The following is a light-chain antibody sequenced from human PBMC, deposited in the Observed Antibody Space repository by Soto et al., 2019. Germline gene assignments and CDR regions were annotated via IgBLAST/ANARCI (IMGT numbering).Light chain of an antibody. CDR1: QSIRSW. CDR2: DAS. Sequence: DIQLTQSPSTLSASVGDRVTITCRASQSIRSWLAWYQQKPGKAPKLLIYDASSLESGVPSRFSGSGSGTEFTLTISSLQPDDCATYYCQQYNSYSYTFGQGTKLEIK. J-gene: IGKJ2*01. V-gene: IGKV1-5*01. CDR3: QQYNSYSYT.